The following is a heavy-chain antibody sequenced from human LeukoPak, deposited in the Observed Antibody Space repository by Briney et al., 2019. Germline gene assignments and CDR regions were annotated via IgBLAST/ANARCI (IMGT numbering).Heavy chain of an antibody. CDR2: IKQDGSEK. CDR3: ASEHSSSWYDRYMDV. CDR1: GFNFSSYW. V-gene: IGHV3-7*01. J-gene: IGHJ6*03. Sequence: PGGSLRLSCAASGFNFSSYWMSWVRQAPGKGLEGVANIKQDGSEKYYVDSVKGRFTISRDNAKNSLYLQMNSLRAEDTAVYYCASEHSSSWYDRYMDVWGKGTTVTVSS. D-gene: IGHD6-13*01.